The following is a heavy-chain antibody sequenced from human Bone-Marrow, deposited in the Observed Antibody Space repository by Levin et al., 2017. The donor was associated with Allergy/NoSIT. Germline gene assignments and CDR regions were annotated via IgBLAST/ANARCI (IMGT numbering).Heavy chain of an antibody. Sequence: PGGSLRLSCAASGFTFSSYAMHWVRQAPGKGLEWVAVISYDGSNKYYADSVKGRFTISRDNSKNTLYLQMNSLRAEDTAVYYCAREKDSGWYQYYYGMDVWGQGTTVTVSS. J-gene: IGHJ6*02. CDR2: ISYDGSNK. V-gene: IGHV3-30-3*01. CDR3: AREKDSGWYQYYYGMDV. CDR1: GFTFSSYA. D-gene: IGHD6-19*01.